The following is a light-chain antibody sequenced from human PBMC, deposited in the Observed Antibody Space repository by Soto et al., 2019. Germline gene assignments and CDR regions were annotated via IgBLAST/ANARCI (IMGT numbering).Light chain of an antibody. CDR2: DAS. Sequence: DILLTQSPSSLSASVGDRVTISCRATQGIGTYLTWYQQKPGRAPNLLIYDASTLQTGAPSRFSGRASATDFTLTISSLQTEDVGTYFCQQTYSTPPWTFGQGTRVEI. J-gene: IGKJ1*01. V-gene: IGKV1-39*01. CDR1: QGIGTY. CDR3: QQTYSTPPWT.